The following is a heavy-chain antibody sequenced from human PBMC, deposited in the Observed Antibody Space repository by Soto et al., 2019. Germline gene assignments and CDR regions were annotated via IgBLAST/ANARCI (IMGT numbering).Heavy chain of an antibody. CDR3: ARLRSERGAFDY. CDR1: GFTFSSYG. CDR2: IWYDGSNK. J-gene: IGHJ4*02. V-gene: IGHV3-33*01. Sequence: PGGSLRLSCAASGFTFSSYGMHWVRQAPGKGLEWVAVIWYDGSNKYYADSVKGRFTISRDNSKNTLYLQMNSLRAEDTAVYYCARLRSERGAFDYWGQGTLVTVSS. D-gene: IGHD1-1*01.